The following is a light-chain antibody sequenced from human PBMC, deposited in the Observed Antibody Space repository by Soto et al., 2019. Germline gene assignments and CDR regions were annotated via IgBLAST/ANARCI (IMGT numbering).Light chain of an antibody. Sequence: DIQMTQYPSTLSASVGDRVTVTCRASQSISSWLAWYQQKPGKAPKLLICDASSLESGVPSRFSGSGSGTEFTLTITSLQPDDFATYYCQQYNSYSRSFGQGTKVDI. V-gene: IGKV1-5*01. CDR1: QSISSW. J-gene: IGKJ1*01. CDR3: QQYNSYSRS. CDR2: DAS.